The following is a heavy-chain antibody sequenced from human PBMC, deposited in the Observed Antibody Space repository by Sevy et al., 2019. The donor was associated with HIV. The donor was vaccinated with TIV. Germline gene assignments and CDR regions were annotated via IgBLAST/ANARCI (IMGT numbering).Heavy chain of an antibody. J-gene: IGHJ4*02. CDR1: GSTLSRFS. D-gene: IGHD3-22*01. Sequence: ASVKVSCKVSGSTLSRFSMHWVRQVPGKGLEWMGSFDPEDGETIYARKFQGRVSMTEDTSTDTAYMELSSLRSEDTAVYYCATTKDYYESYGSPFDYWGQGTLVTVSS. CDR2: FDPEDGET. V-gene: IGHV1-24*01. CDR3: ATTKDYYESYGSPFDY.